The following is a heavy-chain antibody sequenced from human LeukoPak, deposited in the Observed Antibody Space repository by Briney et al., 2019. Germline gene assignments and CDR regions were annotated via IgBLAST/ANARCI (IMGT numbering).Heavy chain of an antibody. J-gene: IGHJ6*03. Sequence: SETLSLTCAVSGYSISSGYYWGWIRQPPGKGLEWIGSIYHSGSTYYNPSLKSRVTISVDTSKNQSSLKLSSVTAADTAVYYCARTIVVVAYYYYMDVWGKGTTVTVSS. V-gene: IGHV4-38-2*01. CDR3: ARTIVVVAYYYYMDV. D-gene: IGHD2-2*01. CDR2: IYHSGST. CDR1: GYSISSGYY.